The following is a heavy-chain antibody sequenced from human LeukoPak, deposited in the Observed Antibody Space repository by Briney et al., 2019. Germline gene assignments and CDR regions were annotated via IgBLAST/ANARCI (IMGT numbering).Heavy chain of an antibody. J-gene: IGHJ3*02. Sequence: NASETLSLTCTVSGGSISSSSYYWGWIRQPPGKGLEWIGSIYYSGSTYYNPSLKSRVTISVDTSKNQFSLKLSSVTAADTAVYYCARDDYGIDAFDIWGQGTMVTVSS. CDR2: IYYSGST. V-gene: IGHV4-39*07. D-gene: IGHD4-17*01. CDR3: ARDDYGIDAFDI. CDR1: GGSISSSSYY.